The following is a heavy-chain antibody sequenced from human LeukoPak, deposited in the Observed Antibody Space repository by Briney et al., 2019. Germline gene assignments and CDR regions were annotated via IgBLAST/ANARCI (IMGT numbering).Heavy chain of an antibody. V-gene: IGHV4-39*01. Sequence: PSETLSLTCTVSGGSISSSSYYWGWIRQPPGKGLEWIGSSYYSGSTYYNPSLKSRVTISVDTSKNQFSLKLSSVTAADTAVYYCASYYGSGSSYYGMDVWGQGTTVTVSS. CDR1: GGSISSSSYY. J-gene: IGHJ6*02. CDR3: ASYYGSGSSYYGMDV. CDR2: SYYSGST. D-gene: IGHD3-10*01.